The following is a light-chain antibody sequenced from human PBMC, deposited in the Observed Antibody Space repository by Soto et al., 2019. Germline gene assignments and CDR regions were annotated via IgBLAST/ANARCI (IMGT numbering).Light chain of an antibody. CDR3: SSYTISNTYVL. J-gene: IGLJ2*01. V-gene: IGLV2-14*01. CDR1: SSDVGGYNF. Sequence: QSALTQPASVSGSPGQSITISCTGTSSDVGGYNFVSWYQQHPGKAPKLMIYEVSNRPSGVSNRFSGSKSGNTASLTISGLQAEDEAQYYCSSYTISNTYVLFGGGTKLTVL. CDR2: EVS.